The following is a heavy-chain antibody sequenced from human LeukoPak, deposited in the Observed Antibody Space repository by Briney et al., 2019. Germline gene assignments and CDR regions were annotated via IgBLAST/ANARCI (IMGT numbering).Heavy chain of an antibody. CDR2: IYWNDDK. V-gene: IGHV2-5*01. D-gene: IGHD6-13*01. Sequence: SGPTLVKPTQTLTLTCTFSGFSLSTSGVGVGWIRQPPGKALEWLALIYWNDDKRYSPSLKSRLTITKDTSKNQVVLTMTNMDPVDTATYYCAHTERDPFSSSWPRSPPMRFDWGQGTLVTVSS. CDR1: GFSLSTSGVG. J-gene: IGHJ4*02. CDR3: AHTERDPFSSSWPRSPPMRFD.